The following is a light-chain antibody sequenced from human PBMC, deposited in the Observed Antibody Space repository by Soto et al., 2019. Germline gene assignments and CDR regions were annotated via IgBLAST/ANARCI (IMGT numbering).Light chain of an antibody. CDR2: RAS. CDR3: HQYGTSPRM. J-gene: IGKJ1*01. CDR1: QSFDNY. Sequence: PAERATLYSRASQSFDNYLAWYQQKPGQAPRLLFYRASTRATGIPDRFSASGSGTDFTLTISRLEPEDFALYHCHQYGTSPRMFGQGTKVDI. V-gene: IGKV3-20*01.